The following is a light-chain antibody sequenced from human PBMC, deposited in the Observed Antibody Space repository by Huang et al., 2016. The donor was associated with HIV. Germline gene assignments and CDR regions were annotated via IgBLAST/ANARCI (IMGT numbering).Light chain of an antibody. V-gene: IGKV1-39*01. CDR3: QQSYSTHT. J-gene: IGKJ2*01. Sequence: RVTITCRASQSISSYLNWYQKPGKAPKLLIYAASSLQSGVPSRFSGSGSGTDFTLTISSLQPEDFATYYCQQSYSTHTFGQGTKLEIK. CDR1: QSISSY. CDR2: AAS.